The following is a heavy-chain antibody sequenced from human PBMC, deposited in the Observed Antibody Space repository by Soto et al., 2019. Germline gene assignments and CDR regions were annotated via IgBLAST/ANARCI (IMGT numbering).Heavy chain of an antibody. J-gene: IGHJ6*02. CDR1: GGSITSGDYY. CDR2: IYYSGST. CDR3: ARSPLYDFWSGPEYDYYGMDV. V-gene: IGHV4-30-4*01. Sequence: QVQLQESGPGLVKPSQTLSLTCTVSGGSITSGDYYWSWIRQPPGKGLEWIGYIYYSGSTYYNPSLKSRVTISVDTSKNQFSLKLSSVTAADTAVYYCARSPLYDFWSGPEYDYYGMDVWGQGTTVTVSS. D-gene: IGHD3-3*01.